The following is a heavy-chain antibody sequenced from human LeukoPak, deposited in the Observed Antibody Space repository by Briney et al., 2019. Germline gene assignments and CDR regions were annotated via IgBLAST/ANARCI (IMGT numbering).Heavy chain of an antibody. J-gene: IGHJ6*03. CDR3: AREQCSSTSCWYYYYYMDV. CDR2: ISSSSSYI. V-gene: IGHV3-21*01. Sequence: PGGSLRLSCAASGFTFSSYSMNWVRQAPGKGLEWVSSISSSSSYIYYADSVKGRFTISRDNAKNSLYLQMNSLRAEDTAVYYCAREQCSSTSCWYYYYYMDVWGKGTTVTVSS. D-gene: IGHD2-2*01. CDR1: GFTFSSYS.